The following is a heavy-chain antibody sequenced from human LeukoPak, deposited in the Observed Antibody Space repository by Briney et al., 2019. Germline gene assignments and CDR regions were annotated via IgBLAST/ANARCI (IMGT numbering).Heavy chain of an antibody. D-gene: IGHD4/OR15-4a*01. Sequence: SETLSLTCTVSGGSISSYYWSWIRQPPGKGLEWIGYIYYSGSTNYNPSLKSRVTISVDTSKNQFSLKLSSVTAADTAVYYCARGIGTIFYYYMDVWGKGATVTVSS. J-gene: IGHJ6*03. CDR2: IYYSGST. CDR1: GGSISSYY. V-gene: IGHV4-59*01. CDR3: ARGIGTIFYYYMDV.